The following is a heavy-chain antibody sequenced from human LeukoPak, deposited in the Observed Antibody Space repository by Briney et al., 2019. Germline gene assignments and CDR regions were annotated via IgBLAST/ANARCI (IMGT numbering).Heavy chain of an antibody. CDR2: INHSGST. Sequence: PSETLSLTCAVYGGSFSDSYWSWIRQPPGKGLEWIGEINHSGSTNFNPSLKSRVTISVDTSKNQFSLKLSSVTAADTAVYYYARGGYTYGYGYWGQGTLVTVSS. CDR1: GGSFSDSY. J-gene: IGHJ4*02. CDR3: ARGGYTYGYGY. D-gene: IGHD5-18*01. V-gene: IGHV4-34*01.